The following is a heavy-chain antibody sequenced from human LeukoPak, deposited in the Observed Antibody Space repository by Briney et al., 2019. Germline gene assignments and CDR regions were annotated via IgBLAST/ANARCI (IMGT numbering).Heavy chain of an antibody. V-gene: IGHV4-39*01. D-gene: IGHD1-26*01. CDR2: IYYSGST. CDR3: GRLGIVGATLGY. Sequence: SETLSLTCTVSGGSISSSSYYWGWIRQPPGKGLEWIGSIYYSGSTYYNPSLKSRVTISVDTSKNQFSLKLSSVTAADTAVYYCGRLGIVGATLGYWGQGTLVTVSS. CDR1: GGSISSSSYY. J-gene: IGHJ4*02.